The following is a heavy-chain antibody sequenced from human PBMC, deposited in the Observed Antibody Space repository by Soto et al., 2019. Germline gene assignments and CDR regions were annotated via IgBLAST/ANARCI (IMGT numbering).Heavy chain of an antibody. Sequence: QVQLQESGPGLVKPSGTLSLTCAVSGGSISSSNWWSWVRQPPGKGLEWIGEIYHSGSTNYNPSLKSRVTISVDKSKNQFSLKLSSVTAADTAVYYCARVSYDYGDPIDPFYYYGMDVWGQGTTVTVSS. CDR3: ARVSYDYGDPIDPFYYYGMDV. D-gene: IGHD4-17*01. V-gene: IGHV4-4*02. CDR1: GGSISSSNW. J-gene: IGHJ6*02. CDR2: IYHSGST.